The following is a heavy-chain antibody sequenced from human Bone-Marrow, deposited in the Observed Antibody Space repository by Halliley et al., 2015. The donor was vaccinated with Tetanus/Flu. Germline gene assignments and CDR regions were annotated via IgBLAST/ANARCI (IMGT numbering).Heavy chain of an antibody. V-gene: IGHV4-30-4*01. J-gene: IGHJ4*02. D-gene: IGHD4-4*01. Sequence: IGYIFSSGSPSYNPSLKSRVTISVDTSKNQFSLKMGSVTAADTAVYYCARGPHDYSNFLFDYWGQGTLVTVSS. CDR3: ARGPHDYSNFLFDY. CDR2: IFSSGSP.